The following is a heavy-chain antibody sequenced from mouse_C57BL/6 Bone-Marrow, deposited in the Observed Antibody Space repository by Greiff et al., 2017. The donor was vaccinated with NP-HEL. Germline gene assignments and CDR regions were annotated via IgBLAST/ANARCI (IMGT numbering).Heavy chain of an antibody. CDR2: IDPSDSYT. D-gene: IGHD4-1*01. CDR1: GYTFTSYW. Sequence: QVQLKQPGAELVMPGASVKLSCKASGYTFTSYWMHWVKQRPGQGLEWIGEIDPSDSYTNYNQKFKGKSTLTVDKSSSTAYMQLSSLTSEDSAVYYCARGLTGTSFDYWGQGTTLTVSS. V-gene: IGHV1-69*01. CDR3: ARGLTGTSFDY. J-gene: IGHJ2*01.